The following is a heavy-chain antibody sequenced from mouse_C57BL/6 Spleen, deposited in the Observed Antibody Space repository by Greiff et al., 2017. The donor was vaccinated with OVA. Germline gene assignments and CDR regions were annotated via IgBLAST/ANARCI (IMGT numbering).Heavy chain of an antibody. V-gene: IGHV3-6*01. CDR1: GYSITSGYY. Sequence: ESGPGLVKPSQSLSLTCSVTGYSITSGYYWNWIRQFPGNKLEWMGCISYDGSNNYNPSLKNRISITRDTSKNQFFLKLNSVTTEDTATYYCARGGNYEAMDYWGQVTSVTVSS. D-gene: IGHD2-1*01. J-gene: IGHJ4*01. CDR3: ARGGNYEAMDY. CDR2: ISYDGSN.